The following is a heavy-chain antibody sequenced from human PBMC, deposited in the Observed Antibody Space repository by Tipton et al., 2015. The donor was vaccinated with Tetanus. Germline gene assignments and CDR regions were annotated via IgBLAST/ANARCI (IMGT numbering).Heavy chain of an antibody. D-gene: IGHD3/OR15-3a*01. J-gene: IGHJ5*02. V-gene: IGHV1-18*01. CDR3: ARGRGLGPHAYFER. CDR1: GYTFTHYG. CDR2: ISPFNGNV. Sequence: QLVQSGAEVKKPGASVKVSCKASGYTFTHYGVNWVRQAPGQGLEWMGWISPFNGNVNYAEKFQGRLTMITDRSTATVYMDLWSLRSDDTAVYYCARGRGLGPHAYFERWGQGTLVTVSS.